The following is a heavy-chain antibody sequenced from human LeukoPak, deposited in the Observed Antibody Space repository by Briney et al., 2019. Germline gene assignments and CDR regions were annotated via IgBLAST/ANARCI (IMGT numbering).Heavy chain of an antibody. CDR3: ARDWKRSSSSWMAPFDP. Sequence: SETLSLTCTVSGGSISSYYWSWIRQPAGMGLEWIGRIYTSGSSNYNPSLKSRVTMSGDTSKNQSSLKLSSVTAADTAVYYCARDWKRSSSSWMAPFDPWGQGTLVTVSS. J-gene: IGHJ5*02. CDR2: IYTSGSS. CDR1: GGSISSYY. V-gene: IGHV4-4*07. D-gene: IGHD6-13*01.